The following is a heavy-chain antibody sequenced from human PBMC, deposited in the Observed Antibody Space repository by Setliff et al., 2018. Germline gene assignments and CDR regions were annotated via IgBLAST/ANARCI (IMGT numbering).Heavy chain of an antibody. D-gene: IGHD3-10*01. CDR2: IYPDDSDA. CDR3: ARQFSAGNDAFDI. J-gene: IGHJ3*02. V-gene: IGHV5-51*01. Sequence: GESLKISCKSSGYTFTNYWIGWVRQMPGKGLEWMGIIYPDDSDARYSPSFRGQVTISVDKSISTAYLQWSSLKASDTAMYYCARQFSAGNDAFDIWGQGTMVTVSS. CDR1: GYTFTNYW.